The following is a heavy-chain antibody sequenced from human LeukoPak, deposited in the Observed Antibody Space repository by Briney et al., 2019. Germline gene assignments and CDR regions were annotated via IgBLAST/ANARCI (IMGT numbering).Heavy chain of an antibody. Sequence: SETLSLTCTVSGVSISSGDYYWSWLRQPPGKGLEWIGYIYYSGSTYYNPSLKSRVTISVDTSKNQFSLKLSSVTAADTAVYYCARDANRLGMDVWGQGTTVTVSS. CDR2: IYYSGST. V-gene: IGHV4-30-4*01. J-gene: IGHJ6*02. D-gene: IGHD4/OR15-4a*01. CDR3: ARDANRLGMDV. CDR1: GVSISSGDYY.